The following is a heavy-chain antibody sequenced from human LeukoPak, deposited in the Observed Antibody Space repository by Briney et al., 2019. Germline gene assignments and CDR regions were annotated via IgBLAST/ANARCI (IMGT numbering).Heavy chain of an antibody. Sequence: GGSLRLSCAASGFSFSTQWMTWVRQAPGKGLEWVANINQDGNEKNYVDSLEGRFTISRDNAKRSLYLQMNSLRVDDTAMYYCVRDVGYYGGNHDYWGQGTLVIVSS. CDR2: INQDGNEK. CDR3: VRDVGYYGGNHDY. J-gene: IGHJ4*02. CDR1: GFSFSTQW. V-gene: IGHV3-7*01. D-gene: IGHD4-23*01.